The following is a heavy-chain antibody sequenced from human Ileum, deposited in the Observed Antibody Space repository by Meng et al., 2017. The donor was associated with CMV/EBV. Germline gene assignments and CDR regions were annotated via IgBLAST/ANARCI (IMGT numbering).Heavy chain of an antibody. CDR2: ITQGGHAV. CDR3: ATAGSYRFDF. D-gene: IGHD3-10*01. J-gene: IGHJ4*01. Sequence: GESLKISCEASGFTFSHYFMYWVRQAPGKGLQWISTITQGGHAVHYVDSVEGRFTISRDNAKNTLYLQMNGLRAEDTAVYYCATAGSYRFDFWGQGTLVTVSS. V-gene: IGHV3-69-1*01. CDR1: GFTFSHYF.